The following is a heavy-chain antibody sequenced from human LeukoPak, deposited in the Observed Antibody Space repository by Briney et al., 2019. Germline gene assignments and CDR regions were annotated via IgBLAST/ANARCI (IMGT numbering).Heavy chain of an antibody. V-gene: IGHV3-74*01. J-gene: IGHJ2*01. CDR1: GFTFSNYW. CDR2: INSDGSST. CDR3: TRTTTTADWYFDL. D-gene: IGHD1-1*01. Sequence: PGGSLRLSCAVSGFTFSNYWMYWVRQAPGKGLVWVARINSDGSSTTYADSAEGRFTISRDNTKSMLHLQMHSLRVDDSAVYFCTRTTTTADWYFDLWGRGTLVTVSS.